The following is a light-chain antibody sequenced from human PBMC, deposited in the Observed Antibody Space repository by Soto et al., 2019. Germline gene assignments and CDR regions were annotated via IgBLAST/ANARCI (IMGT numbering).Light chain of an antibody. J-gene: IGKJ1*01. CDR2: GAS. Sequence: EIVLTQFPDTLSLSPGERATLSCRARQSVSGTALAWYQHKRGQAPRLLIHGASSRATGIPDRFSGSGSRTDFTLTIRRLEPEDFAVYCCQQYGGSPRTFGQGTTVEV. V-gene: IGKV3-20*01. CDR3: QQYGGSPRT. CDR1: QSVSGTA.